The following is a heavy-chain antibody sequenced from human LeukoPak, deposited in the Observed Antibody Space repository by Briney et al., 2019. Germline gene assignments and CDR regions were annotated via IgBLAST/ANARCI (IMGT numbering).Heavy chain of an antibody. CDR2: IRNKANGYTT. Sequence: GGSLRLSCAASGFIFSGHYMDWVRQAPGKGLEWVGRIRNKANGYTTEYAASVNGRFTISRDDSTNSLYLQMNSLKAEDTAVYFCARTYSSSWDSTYFDYWGQGTLVTVSS. CDR1: GFIFSGHY. CDR3: ARTYSSSWDSTYFDY. J-gene: IGHJ4*02. V-gene: IGHV3-72*01. D-gene: IGHD6-13*01.